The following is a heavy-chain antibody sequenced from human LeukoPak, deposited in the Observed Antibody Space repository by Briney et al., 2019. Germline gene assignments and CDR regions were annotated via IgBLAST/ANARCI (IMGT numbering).Heavy chain of an antibody. J-gene: IGHJ4*02. CDR3: ARGAQWPY. CDR1: GFTFSSYG. D-gene: IGHD6-19*01. CDR2: ISSSSNIM. Sequence: PGGSLRLSCAASGFTFSSYGMNWVRQAPGKGLEWVSYISSSSNIMNYADSVKGRFTTSRDNAKNSLYLQMNGLRVEDTAVYYCARGAQWPYWGQGTLVTVSS. V-gene: IGHV3-48*01.